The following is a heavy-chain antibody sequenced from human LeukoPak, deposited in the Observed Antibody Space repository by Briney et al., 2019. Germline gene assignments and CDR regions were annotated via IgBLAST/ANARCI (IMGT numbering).Heavy chain of an antibody. CDR1: GFTFSSYA. Sequence: GGSLRLSCAASGFTFSSYAMSWVRQAPGKGLEWVAVISYDGSNKYYADSVKGRFTISRDNSKNTLYLQMNSLRAEDTAVYYCAYAREDSSGFELGYWGQGTLVTVSS. J-gene: IGHJ4*02. V-gene: IGHV3-30*03. D-gene: IGHD3-22*01. CDR2: ISYDGSNK. CDR3: AYAREDSSGFELGY.